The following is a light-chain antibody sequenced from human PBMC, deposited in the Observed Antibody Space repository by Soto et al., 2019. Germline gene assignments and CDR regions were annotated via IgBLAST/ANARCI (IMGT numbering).Light chain of an antibody. Sequence: DIQMTQSPSSLSASVGDRVTITCQASQYISNYLNWYQQKPGKAPKLLIYDASNLETGVPSRFSGSGYGTDFTFTISSLQPEDIATYYCQQYDNLPYTVGQGTKLEIK. J-gene: IGKJ2*01. CDR2: DAS. CDR1: QYISNY. CDR3: QQYDNLPYT. V-gene: IGKV1-33*01.